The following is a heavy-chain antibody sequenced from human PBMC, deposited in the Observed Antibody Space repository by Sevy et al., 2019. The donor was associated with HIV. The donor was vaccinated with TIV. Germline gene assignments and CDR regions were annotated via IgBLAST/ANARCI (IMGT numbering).Heavy chain of an antibody. Sequence: ASVKVSCKASGGTFSSYAISWVRQAPGQGLEWMGGIIPIFGTANYAQKFQGRVTITADKSTSTAYIELGRLRSADTALYYCETRVSGGVTYYYDSSGYYSFDYWGQGTLVTVSS. CDR2: IIPIFGTA. D-gene: IGHD3-22*01. CDR1: GGTFSSYA. V-gene: IGHV1-69*06. J-gene: IGHJ4*02. CDR3: ETRVSGGVTYYYDSSGYYSFDY.